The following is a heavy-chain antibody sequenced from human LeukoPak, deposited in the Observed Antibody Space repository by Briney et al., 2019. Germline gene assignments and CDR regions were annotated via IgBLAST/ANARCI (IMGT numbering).Heavy chain of an antibody. CDR1: GFSFKRYA. CDR3: ARDESLDY. V-gene: IGHV3-30*01. J-gene: IGHJ4*02. Sequence: GGSLRLSCAASGFSFKRYAMHWVRQAPGKGLEWVAVISYHGNQKYYADSVKGRFTISRDSSQSTLYLHMNSLRPEDTAVYFCARDESLDYWAQEPLVTVPS. CDR2: ISYHGNQK.